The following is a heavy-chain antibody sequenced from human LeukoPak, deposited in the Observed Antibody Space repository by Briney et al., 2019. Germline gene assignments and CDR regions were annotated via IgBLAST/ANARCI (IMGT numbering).Heavy chain of an antibody. CDR1: GYTLTELS. CDR2: FDPEDGET. CDR3: ATTYDYVWGSYRVKRYYLDY. D-gene: IGHD3-16*01. J-gene: IGHJ4*02. V-gene: IGHV1-24*01. Sequence: ASVKVSCKVSGYTLTELSMHWVRQAPGKGLEWMGGFDPEDGETIYAQKSQGRVTMTEDTSTDTAYMELSSLRSEDTAVYYCATTYDYVWGSYRVKRYYLDYWGQGTLVTVSS.